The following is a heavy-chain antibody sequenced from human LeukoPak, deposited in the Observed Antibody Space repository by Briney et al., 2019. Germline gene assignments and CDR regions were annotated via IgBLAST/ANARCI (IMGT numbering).Heavy chain of an antibody. CDR3: ARGNWNDVVGYYFDY. Sequence: SETLSLTCAVSGGSISSNSYYWGWIRQPPGKGLEWIGSIYYSGSTYYNPSLKSRVTISVDTSKNHFSLKLSSVTAADTAVYYCARGNWNDVVGYYFDYWGQGTLVTVSS. D-gene: IGHD1-1*01. CDR1: GGSISSNSYY. V-gene: IGHV4-39*02. CDR2: IYYSGST. J-gene: IGHJ4*02.